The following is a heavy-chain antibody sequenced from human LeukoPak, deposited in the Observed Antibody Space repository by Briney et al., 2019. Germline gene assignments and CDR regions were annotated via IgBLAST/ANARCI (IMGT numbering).Heavy chain of an antibody. D-gene: IGHD3-10*01. CDR1: GDIFSSNSGA. CDR3: ARDWSGNVAIDY. Sequence: SQTLSLTCAISGDIFSSNSGAWNWIRPSPARGLEWLGRIYSRSKWKKDYAVSVGSRITINPDTSKNQFSLQLSSVTPEDTAVYYCARDWSGNVAIDYWGQGTLVTVFS. J-gene: IGHJ4*02. V-gene: IGHV6-1*01. CDR2: IYSRSKWKK.